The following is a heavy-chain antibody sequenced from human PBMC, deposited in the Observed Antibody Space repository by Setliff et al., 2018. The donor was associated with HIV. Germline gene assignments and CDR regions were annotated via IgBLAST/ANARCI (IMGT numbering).Heavy chain of an antibody. D-gene: IGHD2-2*01. Sequence: PSETLSLTCVVYGGSFSGSFWSWIRQPPGKGLEWIGEINHSGSTNYNPSFKSRVTISGDTSNNQFSLRLSSVTAADTAVYYCAWGPAATSMDYWGQGTLVTVS. CDR3: AWGPAATSMDY. J-gene: IGHJ4*02. CDR2: INHSGST. CDR1: GGSFSGSF. V-gene: IGHV4-34*01.